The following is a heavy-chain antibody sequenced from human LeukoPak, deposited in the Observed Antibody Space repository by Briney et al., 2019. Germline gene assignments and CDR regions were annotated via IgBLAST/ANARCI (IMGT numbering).Heavy chain of an antibody. V-gene: IGHV1-69*05. D-gene: IGHD6-13*01. Sequence: SVKVSCKASGGTFSSYAISWVRQAPGQGLEWMGGIIPIFGTANYAQKFQGRVTITTDESTSTAYMELSSLRSEDTAVYYCARDTIGSSSWSLDGHWGQGTLVTVSS. J-gene: IGHJ4*02. CDR2: IIPIFGTA. CDR1: GGTFSSYA. CDR3: ARDTIGSSSWSLDGH.